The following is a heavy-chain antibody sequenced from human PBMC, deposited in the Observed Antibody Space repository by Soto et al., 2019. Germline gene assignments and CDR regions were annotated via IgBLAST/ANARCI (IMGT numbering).Heavy chain of an antibody. Sequence: EVQLVESGGGLVKPGGSLRLSCAASGFNFNSYNINWVRQAPGKRLEWLSSISSSGYIFSTDSVRGRFTISRDNAKNSVYLQINSLRAEDTAVYFCARDCSGGSCYPGMDVWGQGTTVTVSS. J-gene: IGHJ6*02. V-gene: IGHV3-21*01. CDR2: ISSSGYI. CDR3: ARDCSGGSCYPGMDV. D-gene: IGHD2-15*01. CDR1: GFNFNSYN.